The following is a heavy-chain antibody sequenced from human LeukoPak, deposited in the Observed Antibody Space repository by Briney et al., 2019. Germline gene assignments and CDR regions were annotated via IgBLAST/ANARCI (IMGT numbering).Heavy chain of an antibody. CDR3: ARDGWVVVPAAGWDGYYYGMDV. J-gene: IGHJ6*02. CDR2: IYSGGST. D-gene: IGHD2-2*01. CDR1: GFTVSSNY. V-gene: IGHV3-66*01. Sequence: PGGSLRLSCAASGFTVSSNYMSWVRQAPGKGLEWVSVIYSGGSTYYADSVKGRFTISRDNSKNTLYLQMNSLRAEDTAVYYCARDGWVVVPAAGWDGYYYGMDVWGQGTTVTVSS.